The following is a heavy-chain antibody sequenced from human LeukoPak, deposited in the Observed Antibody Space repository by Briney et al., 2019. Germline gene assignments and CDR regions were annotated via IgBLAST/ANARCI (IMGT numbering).Heavy chain of an antibody. J-gene: IGHJ4*02. CDR3: AREFFMYSGSYEGMDY. CDR1: GFTFSSYW. D-gene: IGHD1-26*01. CDR2: IKKDGSEK. V-gene: IGHV3-7*01. Sequence: GGSLRLSCAASGFTFSSYWMSWVRQAPGKGLEWVANIKKDGSEKYYVDSVKGRLTISRDNAKNSLYLQMNSLRAEDTAVYYCAREFFMYSGSYEGMDYWGQGTLVTVSS.